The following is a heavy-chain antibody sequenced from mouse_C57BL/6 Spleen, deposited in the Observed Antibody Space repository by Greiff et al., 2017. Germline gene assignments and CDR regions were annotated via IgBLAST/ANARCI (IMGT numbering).Heavy chain of an antibody. J-gene: IGHJ4*01. Sequence: QVQLQQSGPELVKPGASVKISCKASGYAFTSSWMNWVKQRPGQGLEWIGRIYPGDGDTNYNGKFKGKATLTADKSSSTAYMQLSSLTSEDSAVYFCALRGDYALDYWGQGTSVTVSA. CDR1: GYAFTSSW. CDR2: IYPGDGDT. CDR3: ALRGDYALDY. D-gene: IGHD3-2*02. V-gene: IGHV1-82*01.